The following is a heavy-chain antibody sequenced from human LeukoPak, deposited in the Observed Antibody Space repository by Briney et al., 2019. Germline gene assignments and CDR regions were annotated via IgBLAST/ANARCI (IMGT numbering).Heavy chain of an antibody. J-gene: IGHJ4*02. CDR1: GGSISSSSYY. D-gene: IGHD4-17*01. CDR2: IYYSGST. CDR3: AGVGRGDYGDYTAGY. Sequence: SETLSLTCTVSGGSISSSSYYWGWIRQPPGKGLEWIGSIYYSGSTYYNPSLKSRVTISVDTSENQFSLKLSSVTAADTAVYYCAGVGRGDYGDYTAGYWGQGTLVTVSS. V-gene: IGHV4-39*07.